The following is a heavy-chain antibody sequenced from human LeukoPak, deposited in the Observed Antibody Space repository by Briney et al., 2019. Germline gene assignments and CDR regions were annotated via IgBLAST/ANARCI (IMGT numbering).Heavy chain of an antibody. CDR1: GFTFSSYA. Sequence: PGGSLRLSCAASGFTFSSYAMSWVRQAPGKGLEWVAFIRYDGSNKYYADSVKGRFTISRDNSKNTLYLQMNSLRAEDTAVYYCANLLGALKAPFDYWGQGTLVTVSS. V-gene: IGHV3-30*02. CDR3: ANLLGALKAPFDY. CDR2: IRYDGSNK. J-gene: IGHJ4*02.